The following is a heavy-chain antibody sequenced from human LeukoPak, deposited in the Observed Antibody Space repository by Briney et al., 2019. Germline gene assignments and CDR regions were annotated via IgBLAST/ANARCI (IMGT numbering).Heavy chain of an antibody. CDR1: GLTVSTNC. D-gene: IGHD5-18*01. CDR2: IYSGGTT. CDR3: ARVDTVMAYYFDL. Sequence: PGGSLRLSCAVSGLTVSTNCMTWVRQAPGKGLEWVSTIYSGGTTYYADSVMGRFTISRHNSRNTLYLQMNGLRAEDTAVYYCARVDTVMAYYFDLWGQGTLVTVSS. V-gene: IGHV3-53*04. J-gene: IGHJ4*02.